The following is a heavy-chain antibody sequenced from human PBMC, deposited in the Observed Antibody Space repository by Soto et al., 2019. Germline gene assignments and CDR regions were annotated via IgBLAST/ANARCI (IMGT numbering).Heavy chain of an antibody. CDR2: IWYDGSNK. CDR3: ARDDTSSWYMGIGNHYYYGMDV. V-gene: IGHV3-33*01. J-gene: IGHJ6*02. CDR1: GFTFSSYG. Sequence: GGSLRLSCAASGFTFSSYGMHWVRQAPGKGLEWVAVIWYDGSNKYYADSVKGRFTISRDNSKNTLYLQMNSLRAEDTAVYYCARDDTSSWYMGIGNHYYYGMDVWGQGTTVTVSS. D-gene: IGHD6-13*01.